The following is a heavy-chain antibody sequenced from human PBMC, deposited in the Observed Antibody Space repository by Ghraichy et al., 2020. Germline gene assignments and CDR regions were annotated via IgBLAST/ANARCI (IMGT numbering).Heavy chain of an antibody. CDR3: ARDFTPGEFDY. V-gene: IGHV4-59*01. CDR2: IYYSGST. Sequence: ETLSLTCTVSGGSISSYYWSWIRQPPGKGLEWIGYIYYSGSTNYNPSLKSRVTISVDTSKNQFSLKLSSVTAADTAVYYCARDFTPGEFDYWGQGTLVTVSS. J-gene: IGHJ4*02. CDR1: GGSISSYY. D-gene: IGHD7-27*01.